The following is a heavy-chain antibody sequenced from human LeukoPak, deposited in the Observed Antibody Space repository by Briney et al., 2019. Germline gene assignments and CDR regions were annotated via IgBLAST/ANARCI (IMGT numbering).Heavy chain of an antibody. V-gene: IGHV4-38-2*01. Sequence: SETLSLTCAVSGYSISSGYYWGWFRQPPGKGLEWIGSIYHGGSTYYNPSLKSRVTISVDTSKNQLSLKLSSVTAADTAVYYCARRRLMGSYYFDYWGQGTLVTVSS. CDR1: GYSISSGYY. J-gene: IGHJ4*02. CDR3: ARRRLMGSYYFDY. D-gene: IGHD1-26*01. CDR2: IYHGGST.